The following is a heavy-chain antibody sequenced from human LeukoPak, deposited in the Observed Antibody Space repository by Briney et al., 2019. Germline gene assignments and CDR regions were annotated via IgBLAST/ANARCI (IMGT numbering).Heavy chain of an antibody. CDR1: GGSISSYY. Sequence: SETLSLTCTVSGGSISSYYWSWIRQPPGTGLEWSGYIYYSGSTNYNPSLKSRVTISVDTSKNQFSLKLSSVTAADTAVYYCARDRNWLGAGWFDPWGQGTLVTVSS. D-gene: IGHD6-19*01. CDR2: IYYSGST. CDR3: ARDRNWLGAGWFDP. J-gene: IGHJ5*02. V-gene: IGHV4-59*01.